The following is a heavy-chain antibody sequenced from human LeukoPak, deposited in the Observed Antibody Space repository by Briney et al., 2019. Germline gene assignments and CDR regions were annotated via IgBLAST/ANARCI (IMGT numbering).Heavy chain of an antibody. J-gene: IGHJ5*02. D-gene: IGHD2-2*01. CDR3: TTERYQLLSP. Sequence: GGTLRLSCAGSGFTFSNAGMSWVRQAPGEGVEWVGRIKSKTEGGTTDYAAPVKGRCTISRDDAKNTRYLQMNSLKTDDTAVYSCTTERYQLLSPWGQGTLVTVSS. CDR1: GFTFSNAG. V-gene: IGHV3-15*01. CDR2: IKSKTEGGTT.